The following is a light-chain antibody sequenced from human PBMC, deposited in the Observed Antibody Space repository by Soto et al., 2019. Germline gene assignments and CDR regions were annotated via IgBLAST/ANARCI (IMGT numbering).Light chain of an antibody. Sequence: QGALPQPASVSWSPGQSITISCSGTSSDVGSYDHVASYQQFPGKTPKLMIYEVSNRPSGVSSRFSGSKSGNTASLTISALQAEDEADYYCISYTGSSTSYVFGSGTKVTVL. J-gene: IGLJ1*01. CDR1: SSDVGSYDH. CDR2: EVS. CDR3: ISYTGSSTSYV. V-gene: IGLV2-14*01.